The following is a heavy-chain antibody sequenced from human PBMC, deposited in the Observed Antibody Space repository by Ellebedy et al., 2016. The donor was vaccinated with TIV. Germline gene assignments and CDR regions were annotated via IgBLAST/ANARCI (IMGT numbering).Heavy chain of an antibody. D-gene: IGHD2-21*01. Sequence: PWGSLRLSCAASGFTFTNSAMSWVRQAPGKGFEWVSVIGYSPGSAGGNPIYYADSEEGRFTISRDNSKKILYLQMDALRADETARYYCAKGRTNTQIVDRAFDLWGQGTMVTVS. CDR1: GFTFTNSA. V-gene: IGHV3-23*01. J-gene: IGHJ3*01. CDR3: AKGRTNTQIVDRAFDL. CDR2: IGYSPGSAGGNPI.